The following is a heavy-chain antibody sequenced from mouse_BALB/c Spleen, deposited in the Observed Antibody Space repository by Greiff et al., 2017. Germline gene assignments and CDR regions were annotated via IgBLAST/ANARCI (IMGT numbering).Heavy chain of an antibody. CDR2: IYPGSGST. D-gene: IGHD2-4*01. J-gene: IGHJ4*01. Sequence: VQLQQSGPELVKPGASVKMSCKASGYTFTDYVISWVKQSTGQGLEWIGGIYPGSGSTYYTEKFKGKATLTADKSSNTAYMQLSSLTSEDSAVYFGSRGHYDPGGQGTSVTVSA. CDR1: GYTFTDYV. V-gene: IGHV1-77*01. CDR3: SRGHYDP.